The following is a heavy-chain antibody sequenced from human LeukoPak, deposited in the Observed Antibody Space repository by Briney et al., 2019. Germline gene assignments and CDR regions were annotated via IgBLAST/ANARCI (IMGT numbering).Heavy chain of an antibody. D-gene: IGHD5-24*01. J-gene: IGHJ4*02. CDR2: ISWNSGSI. CDR3: AKGDGYTLRGAFDY. Sequence: GGSLRLSCAASGFTFDDHAMHWVRQAPGKGLEWVSGISWNSGSIGYADSVKGRFAISRDNAENSLYLQMNSLRADDMALYYCAKGDGYTLRGAFDYWGQGTLVTVSS. CDR1: GFTFDDHA. V-gene: IGHV3-9*03.